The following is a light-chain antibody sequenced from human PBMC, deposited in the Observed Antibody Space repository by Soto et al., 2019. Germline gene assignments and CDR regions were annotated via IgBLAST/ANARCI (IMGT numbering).Light chain of an antibody. J-gene: IGKJ4*01. CDR2: DAS. CDR3: QQRSNS. CDR1: QGVSSY. V-gene: IGKV3-11*01. Sequence: IVLTQSPATLAFSPGERATLSCRASQGVSSYLAWYQQKPGQAPKLLIYDASNRATGIPARFSGSGSGTDFTLTISSLEPEDFAVYYCQQRSNSFGGGTKVEIK.